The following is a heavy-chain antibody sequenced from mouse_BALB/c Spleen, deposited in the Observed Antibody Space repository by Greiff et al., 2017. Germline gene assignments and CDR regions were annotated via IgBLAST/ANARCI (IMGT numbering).Heavy chain of an antibody. CDR1: GFTFSDYY. CDR2: ISDGGSYT. V-gene: IGHV5-4*02. CDR3: ARELRRGYYAMDY. D-gene: IGHD2-4*01. Sequence: EVQRVESGGGLVKPGGSLKLSCAASGFTFSDYYMYWVRQTPEKRLEWVATISDGGSYTYYPDSVKGRFTISRDNAKNNLYLQMSSLKSEDTAMYYCARELRRGYYAMDYWGQGTSVTVSS. J-gene: IGHJ4*01.